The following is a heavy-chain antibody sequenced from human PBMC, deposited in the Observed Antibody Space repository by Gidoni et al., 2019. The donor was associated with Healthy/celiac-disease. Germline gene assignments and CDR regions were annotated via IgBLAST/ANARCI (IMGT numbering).Heavy chain of an antibody. CDR3: ARGPLLLWFGEYNAFDI. V-gene: IGHV4-34*01. Sequence: QVQLQQWGAGLLKPSETLSLTCAVYGGSFSGYYWSWIRQPPGKGLEWIGEINHSGSTNYNPSLKSRVTISVDTSKNQFSLKLSSVTAADTAVYYCARGPLLLWFGEYNAFDIWGQGTMVTVSS. J-gene: IGHJ3*02. D-gene: IGHD3-10*01. CDR1: GGSFSGYY. CDR2: INHSGST.